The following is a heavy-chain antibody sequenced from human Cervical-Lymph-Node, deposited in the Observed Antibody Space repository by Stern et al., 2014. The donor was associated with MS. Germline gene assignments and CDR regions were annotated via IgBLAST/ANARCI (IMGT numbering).Heavy chain of an antibody. D-gene: IGHD2-15*01. J-gene: IGHJ4*02. CDR1: GYTFTGFF. CDR2: INPNTGVT. Sequence: DQLVESGAEVKKPGASVKVSCTASGYTFTGFFLHWVRQAHGQGLEWVGWINPNTGVTKSAQKFQGWVTLTRDTSINTVYMELNRLKSDDTAVFYCARGYPFFDNWGQGTLVTVSS. V-gene: IGHV1-2*04. CDR3: ARGYPFFDN.